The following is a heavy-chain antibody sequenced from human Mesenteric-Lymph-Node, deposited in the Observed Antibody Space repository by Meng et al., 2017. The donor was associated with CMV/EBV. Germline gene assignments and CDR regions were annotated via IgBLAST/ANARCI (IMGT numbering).Heavy chain of an antibody. CDR3: ADYSGTYSFWD. CDR2: ISGSGGST. CDR1: GFTLSNYA. Sequence: SCAASGFTLSNYAMYWVRQAPGKGLEWVSVISGSGGSTYYADSVKGRFTISRDNSKNTLYLQMNSLRAEDTAVYYCADYSGTYSFWDWGQGTLVTVSS. V-gene: IGHV3-23*01. J-gene: IGHJ4*02. D-gene: IGHD1-26*01.